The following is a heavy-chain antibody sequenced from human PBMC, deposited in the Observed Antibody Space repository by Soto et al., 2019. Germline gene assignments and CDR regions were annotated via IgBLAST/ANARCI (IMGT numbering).Heavy chain of an antibody. CDR2: IYPIESDA. CDR3: VRHGRSGGSSYSGWFDP. V-gene: IGHV5-51*01. CDR1: GYTFANYW. D-gene: IGHD2-15*01. J-gene: IGHJ5*02. Sequence: VQLVQSGAEMKKPGESLKISCEASGYTFANYWIGWVRQMPGKGLELMGIIYPIESDARYSPSFQGQVIISADKSINTAYLQWSSLRASDTAIYYCVRHGRSGGSSYSGWFDPWGQGTLVTVSS.